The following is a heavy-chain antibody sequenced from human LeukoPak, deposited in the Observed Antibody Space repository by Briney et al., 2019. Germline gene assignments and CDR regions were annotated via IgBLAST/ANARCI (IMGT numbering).Heavy chain of an antibody. V-gene: IGHV1-18*01. CDR1: GYTFTSYG. D-gene: IGHD3-22*01. CDR3: ARTEAIVVVISAFDI. J-gene: IGHJ3*02. CDR2: ISAYNGNT. Sequence: GASVKVSCKASGYTFTSYGISWVRQAPGQGLEWMGRISAYNGNTNYAQKLQGRVTMTTDTSTSTAYMELRSLRSDDTAVYYCARTEAIVVVISAFDIWGQGTMVTVSS.